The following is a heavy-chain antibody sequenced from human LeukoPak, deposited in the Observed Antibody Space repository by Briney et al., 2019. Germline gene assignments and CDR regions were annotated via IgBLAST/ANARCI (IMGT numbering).Heavy chain of an antibody. Sequence: GGSPRLSCSASGFTFSSYAMSWVRQAPGKGLEWVSTIGDSGSSTYYADSVKGRFTISRDNSKNTLYLQMNSLRTEDTAVYYCAKAVYDVLTGIDYWGQGTLVTVSS. V-gene: IGHV3-23*01. J-gene: IGHJ4*02. CDR3: AKAVYDVLTGIDY. CDR2: IGDSGSST. D-gene: IGHD3-9*01. CDR1: GFTFSSYA.